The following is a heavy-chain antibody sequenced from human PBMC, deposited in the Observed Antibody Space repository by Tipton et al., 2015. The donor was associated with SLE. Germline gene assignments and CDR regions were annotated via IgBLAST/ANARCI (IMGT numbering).Heavy chain of an antibody. D-gene: IGHD4-17*01. CDR2: IYTSGST. Sequence: TLSLTCTVSGGSISSSSYYWGWIRQPPGKGLEWIGRIYTSGSTNYNPSLKGRVTMSVDTSKNQFSLKLSPVTAADTAVYYCARHGEVTTVTTYFDYWGQGTLVTVSS. CDR1: GGSISSSSYY. CDR3: ARHGEVTTVTTYFDY. V-gene: IGHV4-61*02. J-gene: IGHJ4*02.